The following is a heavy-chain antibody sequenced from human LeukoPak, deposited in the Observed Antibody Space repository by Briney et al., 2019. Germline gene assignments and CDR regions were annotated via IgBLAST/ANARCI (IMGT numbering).Heavy chain of an antibody. J-gene: IGHJ4*02. CDR2: ISWDGTT. Sequence: PGGSLRLSCAASGFTFDDYTMNWVRQGPGKTLEWVSLISWDGTTYYADSLKGRFTISRDNSKNSLYLQMDTLTTDDTAFYYCVKDLSYESSGSVIENWGQGTLVTVSS. CDR1: GFTFDDYT. V-gene: IGHV3-43*01. D-gene: IGHD3-22*01. CDR3: VKDLSYESSGSVIEN.